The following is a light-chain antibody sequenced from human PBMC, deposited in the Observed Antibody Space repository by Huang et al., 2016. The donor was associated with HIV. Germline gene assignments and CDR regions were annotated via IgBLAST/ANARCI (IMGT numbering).Light chain of an antibody. CDR2: AAS. J-gene: IGKJ5*01. CDR3: QQLNNYPIP. V-gene: IGKV1-9*01. CDR1: QDISPN. Sequence: IQLTQSTSSLSASVGDRVTNTCRASQDISPNLAWYQQKPGEDPKVLINAASTLQSGVPSRFSGSVSGIYFTLTITNLQPEDFTTYYCQQLNNYPIPFGQGTRLDIK.